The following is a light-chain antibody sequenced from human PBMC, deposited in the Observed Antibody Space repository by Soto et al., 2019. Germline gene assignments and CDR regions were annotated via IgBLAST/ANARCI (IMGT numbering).Light chain of an antibody. Sequence: QPVLTQSPSASASLGASVTLTCTLSSGHSNYAIAWHQQQSEKGPRYLMKLNSDGSHSKGDRTPYRSSGTSSGAERYLTIASHQSEDEADYYCQNWGSGIVVFGGGTQLTVL. CDR3: QNWGSGIVV. J-gene: IGLJ2*01. CDR1: SGHSNYA. V-gene: IGLV4-69*01. CDR2: LNSDGSH.